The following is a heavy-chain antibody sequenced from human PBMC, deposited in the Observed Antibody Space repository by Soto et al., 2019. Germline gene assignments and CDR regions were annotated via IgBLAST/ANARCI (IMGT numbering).Heavy chain of an antibody. CDR1: GFTFSSYG. J-gene: IGHJ4*02. CDR3: ASILGQGDGGMLDS. CDR2: ISGGGSST. Sequence: EVQLLESGGGLVQPGGSLRLSCAASGFTFSSYGMSWVRQAPGKGLEWLSTISGGGSSTYYADSVKGRFTISRDNSKNTMSLQMNSLSAEDTAVYYCASILGQGDGGMLDSLGQGNLVAVSS. D-gene: IGHD2-21*02. V-gene: IGHV3-23*01.